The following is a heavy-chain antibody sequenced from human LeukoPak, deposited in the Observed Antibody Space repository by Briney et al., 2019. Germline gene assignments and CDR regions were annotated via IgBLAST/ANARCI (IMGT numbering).Heavy chain of an antibody. V-gene: IGHV1-69*05. CDR2: IIPIFGTA. CDR1: GGTFSSYA. Sequence: GCSVKVSCKASGGTFSSYAISWVRQAPGQGREWMGGIIPIFGTANYAQKFQGRVTSTTDESTSTAYMELSSLRAEDTAVYYCARSSGVVMDYYYYYMDVWGKGATVTVSS. D-gene: IGHD3-3*01. J-gene: IGHJ6*03. CDR3: ARSSGVVMDYYYYYMDV.